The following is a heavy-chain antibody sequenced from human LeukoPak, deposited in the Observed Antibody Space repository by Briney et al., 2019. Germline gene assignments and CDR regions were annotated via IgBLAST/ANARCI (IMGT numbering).Heavy chain of an antibody. Sequence: SETLSLTCTVSGGSISSGGYYWTWIRQHPGKGLEWIGYIYTSGSTNYNPSLKSRVTISVDTSKNQFSLKLSSVTAADTAVYYCARLMTNHYYYYYMDVWGKGTTVTVSS. CDR3: ARLMTNHYYYYYMDV. J-gene: IGHJ6*03. CDR1: GGSISSGGYY. CDR2: IYTSGST. V-gene: IGHV4-61*08. D-gene: IGHD3-16*01.